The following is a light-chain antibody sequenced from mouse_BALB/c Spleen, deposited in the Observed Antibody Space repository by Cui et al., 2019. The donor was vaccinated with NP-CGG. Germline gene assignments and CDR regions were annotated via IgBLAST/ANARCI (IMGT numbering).Light chain of an antibody. CDR3: ALWYSNNWV. V-gene: IGLV1*01. Sequence: AVLTQESALTTSPGETVTLTCRSSTGAVTTSNYANWVQEKPDHLFTGLIGGTNNRVPGVPARFSGSLIGDKAALTITGAQTEDEAIYFCALWYSNNWVFGGGTKLTVL. J-gene: IGLJ1*01. CDR1: TGAVTTSNY. CDR2: GTN.